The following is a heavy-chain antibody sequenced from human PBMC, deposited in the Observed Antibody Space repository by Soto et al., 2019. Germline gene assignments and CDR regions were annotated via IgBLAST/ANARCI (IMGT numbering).Heavy chain of an antibody. V-gene: IGHV4-59*01. Sequence: PSETLYLTCTVSGGCLRDYFWTWIRQPPGKGLEWIGYIYYSGRTNYNPSLKSRVSISVDTSKNNFSLQLRSVTAADTAVYYCARVVGDDFGDSGGFDYSCPRTLVSV. J-gene: IGHJ4*02. CDR2: IYYSGRT. CDR3: ARVVGDDFGDSGGFDY. CDR1: GGCLRDYF. D-gene: IGHD4-17*01.